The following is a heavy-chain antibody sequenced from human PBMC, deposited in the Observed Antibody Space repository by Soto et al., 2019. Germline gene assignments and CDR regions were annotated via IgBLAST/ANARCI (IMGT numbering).Heavy chain of an antibody. J-gene: IGHJ4*02. CDR3: AKDPYSSGRDYFDY. CDR2: ISYDGSNK. Sequence: HPGGSLRLSCAASGFTFSSYGMHWVRQAPGKGLEWVAVISYDGSNKYYADSVKGRFTISRDNSKNTLYLQMNSLRAEDTAVYYCAKDPYSSGRDYFDYWGQGTLVTVSS. CDR1: GFTFSSYG. D-gene: IGHD6-19*01. V-gene: IGHV3-30*18.